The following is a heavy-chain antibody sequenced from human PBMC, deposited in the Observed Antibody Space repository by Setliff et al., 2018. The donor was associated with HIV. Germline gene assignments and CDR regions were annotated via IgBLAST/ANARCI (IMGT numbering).Heavy chain of an antibody. CDR2: VFHSGST. Sequence: SETLSLTCSVFGDSINSRSYYWGWIRQSPGKGLEWIGSVFHSGSTYYNPSLKSRVTMSVDTSKNQFSLKLSSVTAADTAVYYCARDAERGYSYGYDYWGQGTLVTVSS. CDR3: ARDAERGYSYGYDY. J-gene: IGHJ4*02. D-gene: IGHD5-18*01. V-gene: IGHV4-39*07. CDR1: GDSINSRSYY.